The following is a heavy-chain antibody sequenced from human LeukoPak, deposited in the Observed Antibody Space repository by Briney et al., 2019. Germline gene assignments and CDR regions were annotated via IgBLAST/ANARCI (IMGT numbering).Heavy chain of an antibody. V-gene: IGHV3-7*01. CDR3: ANDMVPDY. CDR1: GFTFSSYG. D-gene: IGHD3-10*01. Sequence: GGSLRLSCAASGFTFSSYGMHWVRQAPGKGLEWVANIKQDGSEKYYVDSVKGRFTISRDNAKNSLYLQMNSLRAEDTAVYYCANDMVPDYWGQGTLVTVSS. CDR2: IKQDGSEK. J-gene: IGHJ4*02.